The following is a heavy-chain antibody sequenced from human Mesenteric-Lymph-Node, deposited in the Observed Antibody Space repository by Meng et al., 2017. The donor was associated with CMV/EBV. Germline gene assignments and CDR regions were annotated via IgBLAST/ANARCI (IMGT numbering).Heavy chain of an antibody. CDR3: AKDRENFPVVPAAVD. V-gene: IGHV3-33*06. D-gene: IGHD2-2*01. CDR2: IWYDGSNK. J-gene: IGHJ4*02. Sequence: GESLKISCAASGFTFSSYGMHWVRQAPGKGLEWVAVIWYDGSNKYYADSVKGRFTISRDNSKNTLYLQMNSLRAEDTAVYYCAKDRENFPVVPAAVDWGQGTLVTVSS. CDR1: GFTFSSYG.